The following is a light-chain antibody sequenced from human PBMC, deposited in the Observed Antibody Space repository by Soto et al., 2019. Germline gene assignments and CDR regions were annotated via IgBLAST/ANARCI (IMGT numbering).Light chain of an antibody. Sequence: AVPMTQSPSSLSASVGDRVTITCRASQDIRNYLSWYQHKPGKAPKLLIYGASSLQSGVPSRFAGSGSGTDFTLTISGLQPEDSASYFCLQDHNYFWTFGQGTKVEVK. CDR1: QDIRNY. J-gene: IGKJ1*01. CDR2: GAS. V-gene: IGKV1-6*01. CDR3: LQDHNYFWT.